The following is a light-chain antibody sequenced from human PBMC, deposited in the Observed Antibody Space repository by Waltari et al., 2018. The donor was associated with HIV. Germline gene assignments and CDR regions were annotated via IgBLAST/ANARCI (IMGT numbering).Light chain of an antibody. CDR3: MQSLQLPRT. CDR2: EVS. Sequence: DIVMTQSPLSLSVTPGQPASISCKSSQSLLPSDGRTYLVWYLQKPGQPPQLLVHEVSERFSGLPERFSGSWSGTDFTLKISRVEAEDVGVYYGMQSLQLPRTFGQGTKVEIK. CDR1: QSLLPSDGRTY. J-gene: IGKJ1*01. V-gene: IGKV2D-29*01.